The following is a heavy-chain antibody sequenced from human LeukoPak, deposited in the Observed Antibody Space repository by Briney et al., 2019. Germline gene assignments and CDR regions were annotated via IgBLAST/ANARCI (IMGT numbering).Heavy chain of an antibody. CDR1: GYTFTSYD. V-gene: IGHV1-8*01. CDR2: MNPNSGNT. CDR3: ARGSPGIDGMDV. D-gene: IGHD3-10*01. J-gene: IGHJ6*02. Sequence: GASVKVSCKASGYTFTSYDINWVRQATGQGLEWMGWMNPNSGNTGYAQKFQGRVTMTRNTSISTAYTELSSLRSEDTAVYYCARGSPGIDGMDVWGQGTTVTVSS.